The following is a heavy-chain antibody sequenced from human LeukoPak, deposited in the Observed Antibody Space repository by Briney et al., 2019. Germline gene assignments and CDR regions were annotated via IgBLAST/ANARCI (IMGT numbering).Heavy chain of an antibody. J-gene: IGHJ5*02. CDR2: FYSSGST. Sequence: SETLSLTCTVFGGSITTYSWSWIRQPAGRGLEWIGRFYSSGSTDDKPSLKSRVTMSVDTSKNQVSLKLSSVTAADTAIYYCARDFSSKNWFDTWGQGTLVTVSS. D-gene: IGHD2/OR15-2a*01. V-gene: IGHV4-4*07. CDR1: GGSITTYS. CDR3: ARDFSSKNWFDT.